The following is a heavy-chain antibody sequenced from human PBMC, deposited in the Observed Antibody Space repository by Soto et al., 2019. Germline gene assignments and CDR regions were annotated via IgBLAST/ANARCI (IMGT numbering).Heavy chain of an antibody. CDR3: ARAQPYYYDSPSSWQAFDY. CDR1: GGTFSSCA. D-gene: IGHD3-22*01. J-gene: IGHJ4*02. V-gene: IGHV1-69*13. Sequence: GASVKVSCKASGGTFSSCAISWVRQAPGQGLEWMGGIIPICGTANYAQKFQGRVTSTADESTSTAYMELSSLRSGDTAVYYCARAQPYYYDSPSSWQAFDYWGQGTLVTVSS. CDR2: IIPICGTA.